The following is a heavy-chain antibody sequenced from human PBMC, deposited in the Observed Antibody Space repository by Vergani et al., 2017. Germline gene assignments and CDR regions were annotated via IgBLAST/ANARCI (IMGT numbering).Heavy chain of an antibody. V-gene: IGHV4-4*03. D-gene: IGHD6-13*01. CDR1: GGSISSSNW. CDR2: IYHSGST. CDR3: ARGVSSLIQYSSSWYGGYYFDY. J-gene: IGHJ4*02. Sequence: QVQLQESGPGLVKPPGTLSLTCAVSGGSISSSNWWSWVRQPPGKGLEWIGEIYHSGSTNYNPSLKSRVTISVDKSKNQFSLKLSSVTAADTAVYYCARGVSSLIQYSSSWYGGYYFDYWGQGTLVTVSS.